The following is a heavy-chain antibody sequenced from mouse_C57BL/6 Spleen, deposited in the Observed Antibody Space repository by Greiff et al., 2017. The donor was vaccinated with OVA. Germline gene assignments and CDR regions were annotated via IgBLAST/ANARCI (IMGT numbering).Heavy chain of an antibody. V-gene: IGHV1-55*01. J-gene: IGHJ1*03. CDR3: ARTGKRWYFDV. CDR2: IYPGSGST. D-gene: IGHD4-1*01. Sequence: QVHVKQPGAELVKPGASVKMSCKASGYTFTSYWITWVKQRPGQGLEWIGDIYPGSGSTNYNEKFKSKATLTVDTSSSTAYMQLSSLTSEDSAVYYCARTGKRWYFDVWGTGTTVTVSS. CDR1: GYTFTSYW.